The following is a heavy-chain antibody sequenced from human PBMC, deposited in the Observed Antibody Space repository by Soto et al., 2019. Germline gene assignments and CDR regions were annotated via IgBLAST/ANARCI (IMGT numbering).Heavy chain of an antibody. CDR3: ARVVLSDSMVRGVSYYYYGMDV. D-gene: IGHD3-10*01. CDR2: FYSCGST. Sequence: GGSLRLSCAASGFTVSSNYMSWVRQAPGKGLEWVSFFYSCGSTYYADSVKGRFTISRHNSKNSLYLQFNSLRAEDTAVYYCARVVLSDSMVRGVSYYYYGMDVWGQGTTVTVSS. V-gene: IGHV3-53*04. CDR1: GFTVSSNY. J-gene: IGHJ6*02.